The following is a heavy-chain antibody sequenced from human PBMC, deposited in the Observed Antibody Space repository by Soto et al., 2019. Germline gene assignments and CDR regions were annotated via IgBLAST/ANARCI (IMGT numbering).Heavy chain of an antibody. Sequence: GGSLRLSCAAAGFTYSTYTMHWVRQAPGKGLEWVAVISYDGNNKFYADSVKGRFTISRDNAKNSLYLQMNSLRAEDTAVYYCARPLHYYDGSGYSAYWGQGTLVTVSS. J-gene: IGHJ4*02. D-gene: IGHD3-22*01. CDR3: ARPLHYYDGSGYSAY. CDR2: ISYDGNNK. CDR1: GFTYSTYT. V-gene: IGHV3-30-3*01.